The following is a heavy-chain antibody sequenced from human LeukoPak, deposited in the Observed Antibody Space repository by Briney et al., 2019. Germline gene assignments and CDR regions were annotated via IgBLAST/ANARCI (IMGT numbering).Heavy chain of an antibody. CDR1: GGSISSSSYY. J-gene: IGHJ2*01. D-gene: IGHD2-2*01. Sequence: PSETLSLTCTVSGGSISSSSYYWGWIRQPPGKGLEWIGSIYYSGSTYYNPSLKSRVTISVDTSKNQFSLKLSSVTAADTAVYYCASRTFAFSFENLYCSSTSCPGYFDLWGRGTLVTVSS. CDR3: ASRTFAFSFENLYCSSTSCPGYFDL. V-gene: IGHV4-39*01. CDR2: IYYSGST.